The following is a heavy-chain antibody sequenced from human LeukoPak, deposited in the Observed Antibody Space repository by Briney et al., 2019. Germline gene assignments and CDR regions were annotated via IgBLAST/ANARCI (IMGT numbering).Heavy chain of an antibody. CDR1: GYTFTSYG. D-gene: IGHD4-17*01. Sequence: ASVKVSCKASGYTFTSYGISWVRQAPGQGLEWMGWISAYSGNTNYAQKLQGRVTMTTDTSTSTAYMELSSLRSEDTAVYYCARGPEYGDYNYYYYYMDVWGKGTTVTVSS. CDR3: ARGPEYGDYNYYYYYMDV. CDR2: ISAYSGNT. J-gene: IGHJ6*03. V-gene: IGHV1-18*01.